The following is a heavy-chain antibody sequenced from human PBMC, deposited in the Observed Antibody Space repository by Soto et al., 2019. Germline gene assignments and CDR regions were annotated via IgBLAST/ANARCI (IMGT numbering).Heavy chain of an antibody. CDR2: IYYSGAT. CDR3: ARGHYGGHAMDV. D-gene: IGHD4-17*01. Sequence: SETLSLTCTVSGVSISSSSYYWGWIRQPPGKGLEWIGKIYYSGATYYNPSLKSRITISIDKSKSQFSLRLSSVTAADTAVYYCARGHYGGHAMDVWGQGTTVTVSS. CDR1: GVSISSSSYY. J-gene: IGHJ6*02. V-gene: IGHV4-39*07.